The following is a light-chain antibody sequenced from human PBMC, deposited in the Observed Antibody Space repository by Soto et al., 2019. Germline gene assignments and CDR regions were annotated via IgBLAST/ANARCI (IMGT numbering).Light chain of an antibody. J-gene: IGKJ3*01. Sequence: EIVLTQSPGTLSVSPGERATLSCRASQSVSSSYLAWYQQKPGQAPRLLIYGASSRATGIPDRFSGSGSVTDFTLTISRLEPEDCAVYYCQQYGSSPFTLGPGPKVDIK. CDR2: GAS. CDR3: QQYGSSPFT. CDR1: QSVSSSY. V-gene: IGKV3-20*01.